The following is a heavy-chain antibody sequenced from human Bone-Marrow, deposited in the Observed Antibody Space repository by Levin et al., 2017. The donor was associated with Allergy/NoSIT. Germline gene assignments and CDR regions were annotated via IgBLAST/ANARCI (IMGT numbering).Heavy chain of an antibody. CDR2: IIPIFGTA. D-gene: IGHD5-18*01. CDR3: ARDTSPHSYYWYYGMDV. V-gene: IGHV1-69*01. Sequence: GGSLRLSCKASGGTFSSYAISWVRQAPGQGLEWMGGIIPIFGTANYAQKFQGRVTITADESTSTAYMELSSLRSEDTAVYYCARDTSPHSYYWYYGMDVWGQGTTVTVSS. CDR1: GGTFSSYA. J-gene: IGHJ6*02.